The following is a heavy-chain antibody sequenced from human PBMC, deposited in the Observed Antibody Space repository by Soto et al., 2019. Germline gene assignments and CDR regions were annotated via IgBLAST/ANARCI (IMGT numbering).Heavy chain of an antibody. V-gene: IGHV1-69*01. CDR3: ARAPAGDDDGSGSDPGTVSWFGP. CDR1: GGTFSSYA. CDR2: IIPIFGTA. J-gene: IGHJ5*02. D-gene: IGHD3-10*01. Sequence: QVQLVQSGAEVKKPGSSVKVSCKASGGTFSSYAISWVRQAPGQGLEWMGGIIPIFGTANYAQKFQGRVTMTADESTSTAYMERSSLRSEDTAVYYCARAPAGDDDGSGSDPGTVSWFGPWGQGTLVTVSS.